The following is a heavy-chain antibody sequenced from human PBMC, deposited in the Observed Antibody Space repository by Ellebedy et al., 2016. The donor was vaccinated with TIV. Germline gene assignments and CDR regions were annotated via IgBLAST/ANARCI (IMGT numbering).Heavy chain of an antibody. Sequence: MPSETLSLTCTVSGGSISSYYWSWIRQPPGKGLEWIGYIYYSGSTNYNPSLKSRVTISVDTSKNQFSLKLSSVTAADTAVYYCARSPYCSGGSCYLDWYFDLWGRGTLVTVSS. J-gene: IGHJ2*01. D-gene: IGHD2-15*01. V-gene: IGHV4-59*01. CDR1: GGSISSYY. CDR3: ARSPYCSGGSCYLDWYFDL. CDR2: IYYSGST.